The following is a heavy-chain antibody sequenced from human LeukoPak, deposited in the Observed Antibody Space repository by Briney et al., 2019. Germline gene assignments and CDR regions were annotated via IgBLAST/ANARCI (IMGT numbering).Heavy chain of an antibody. V-gene: IGHV4-59*01. D-gene: IGHD5-24*01. CDR1: GGSISSCY. Sequence: SETLSLTCTVSGGSISSCYWSWIRQPPGKGLEWIGYIYYSGSTNYNPSLKSRVTISVDTSKNQFSLKLSSVTAADTAVYYCARHGRRDGYNYFVYWGQGTLVTVSS. CDR3: ARHGRRDGYNYFVY. CDR2: IYYSGST. J-gene: IGHJ4*02.